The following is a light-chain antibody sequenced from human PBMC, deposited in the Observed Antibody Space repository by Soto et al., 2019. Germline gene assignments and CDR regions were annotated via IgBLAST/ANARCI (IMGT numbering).Light chain of an antibody. CDR2: AAS. CDR1: QNINSF. V-gene: IGKV1-39*01. CDR3: QQSYSVPWT. J-gene: IGKJ1*01. Sequence: DIQMTQSPSSLSASVGDRVTITCRASQNINSFLNWYQQKAWKAPKLLIYAASSLQSGVPSRFSGSGSGTYFTLTINSLQPEDFANYYCQQSYSVPWTFGQGNKVEIK.